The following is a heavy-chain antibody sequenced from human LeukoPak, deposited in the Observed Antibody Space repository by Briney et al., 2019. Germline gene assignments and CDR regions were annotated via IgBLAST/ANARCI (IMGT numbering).Heavy chain of an antibody. CDR2: ISWNSGSI. Sequence: PGRSLRLSCAASGFTFDDYAMHWVRQAPGKGLEWVSGISWNSGSIGYADSVKGRFSISRDNAKNSLYLQMNSLRAEDTAVYYCARDLLGWELHYFDYWGQGTLVTVSS. CDR1: GFTFDDYA. J-gene: IGHJ4*02. V-gene: IGHV3-9*01. D-gene: IGHD1-26*01. CDR3: ARDLLGWELHYFDY.